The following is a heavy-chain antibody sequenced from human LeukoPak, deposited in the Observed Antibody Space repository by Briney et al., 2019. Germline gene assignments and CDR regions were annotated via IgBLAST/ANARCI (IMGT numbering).Heavy chain of an antibody. CDR1: GYTFTSYG. CDR2: IIAYNGNT. J-gene: IGHJ5*02. CDR3: AREEYDFWSGYSWFDT. V-gene: IGHV1-18*01. D-gene: IGHD3-3*01. Sequence: ASVKVSCKASGYTFTSYGISWVRQAPGQGLEWMGWIIAYNGNTNYAQKLQGRVTMTTDTSTSTAYMELRSLRSDDTAVYYCAREEYDFWSGYSWFDTWGQGTLVTVSS.